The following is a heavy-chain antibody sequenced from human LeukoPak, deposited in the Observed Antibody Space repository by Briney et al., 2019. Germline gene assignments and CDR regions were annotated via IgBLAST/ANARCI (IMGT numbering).Heavy chain of an antibody. J-gene: IGHJ3*02. V-gene: IGHV3-21*01. CDR2: ISSSSSYI. D-gene: IGHD1-26*01. CDR1: GFTFSSYS. CDR3: ARDPSGTYYPRVSGALDI. Sequence: GGSLRLSCAASGFTFSSYSMNWVRQAPGKGLEWVSSISSSSSYIYYADSVKGRFTISRDNAKNSLYLQMDSLRAEDTAVYYCARDPSGTYYPRVSGALDIWGQGTMVTVSS.